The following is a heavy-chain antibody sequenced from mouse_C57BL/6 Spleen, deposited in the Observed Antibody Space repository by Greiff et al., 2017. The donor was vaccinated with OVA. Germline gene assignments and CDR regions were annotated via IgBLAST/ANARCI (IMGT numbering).Heavy chain of an antibody. CDR1: GYTFTSYW. V-gene: IGHV1-74*01. J-gene: IGHJ1*03. CDR3: AIAKSYVDWYFDV. CDR2: IHPSDSDT. Sequence: QVQLKQPGAELVKPGASVKVSCKASGYTFTSYWMHWVKQRPGQGLEWIGRIHPSDSDTNYNQKFKGKATLTVDKSSSTAYMQLSSLTSEDSAVYYCAIAKSYVDWYFDVWGTGTTVTVSS.